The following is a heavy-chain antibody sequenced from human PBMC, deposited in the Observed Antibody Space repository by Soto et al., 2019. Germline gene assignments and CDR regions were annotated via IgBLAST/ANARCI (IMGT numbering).Heavy chain of an antibody. CDR1: GLTFSSYV. J-gene: IGHJ6*02. D-gene: IGHD6-19*01. V-gene: IGHV3-30*03. Sequence: PGGSLRLSCAASGLTFSSYVMHWVRQAPGKGLEWVAVISYDGIKKYYADSVKGRFTISRDNSKNTLYLQMNSLRAEDTAVYYFATPPPEGQWLAYYYYGMDVWGQGTTVPVS. CDR3: ATPPPEGQWLAYYYYGMDV. CDR2: ISYDGIKK.